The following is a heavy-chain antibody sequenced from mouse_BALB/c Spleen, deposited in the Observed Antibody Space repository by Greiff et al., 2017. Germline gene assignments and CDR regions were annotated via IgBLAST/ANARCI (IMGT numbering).Heavy chain of an antibody. J-gene: IGHJ4*01. Sequence: EVMLVESGGGLVKPGGSLKLSCAASGFTFSSYAMSWVRQTPEKRLEWVASISSGGSTYYPDSVKGRFTISRDNARNILYLQMSSLRSEDTAMYYCARVTMITTGAMDYWGQGTSVTVSS. CDR1: GFTFSSYA. CDR3: ARVTMITTGAMDY. D-gene: IGHD2-4*01. V-gene: IGHV5-6-5*01. CDR2: ISSGGST.